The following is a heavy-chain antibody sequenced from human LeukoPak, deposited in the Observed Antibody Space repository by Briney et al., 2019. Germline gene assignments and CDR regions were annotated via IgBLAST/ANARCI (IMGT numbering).Heavy chain of an antibody. CDR2: IYYSGST. V-gene: IGHV4-39*07. D-gene: IGHD3-3*01. J-gene: IGHJ4*02. CDR3: ARGRRFARYDFWSGYYYENFDY. Sequence: SETLSLTCTVSGGSISSSSYYWGWIRQPPGKGLEWIGSIYYSGSTYYNPSLKSRVTISVDTSKNQFSLKLSSVTAADTAVYYCARGRRFARYDFWSGYYYENFDYWGQGTLVTVSS. CDR1: GGSISSSSYY.